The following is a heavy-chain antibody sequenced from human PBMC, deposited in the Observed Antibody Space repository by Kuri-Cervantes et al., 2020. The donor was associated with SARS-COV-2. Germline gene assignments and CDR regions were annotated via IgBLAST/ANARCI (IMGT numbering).Heavy chain of an antibody. CDR3: AAARYPDAFDI. D-gene: IGHD5-18*01. Sequence: ASVKVSCKDSGYTLTELSMHGVRQAPGQGLEWMGIINPSGGSTSYAQKFQGRVTMTRDTSTSTVYMELSSLRSEDTAVYYCAAARYPDAFDIWGQGTMVTVSS. J-gene: IGHJ3*02. V-gene: IGHV1-46*01. CDR2: INPSGGST. CDR1: GYTLTELS.